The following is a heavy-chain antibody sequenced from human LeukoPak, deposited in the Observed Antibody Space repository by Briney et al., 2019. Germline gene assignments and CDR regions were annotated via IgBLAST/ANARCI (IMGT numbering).Heavy chain of an antibody. CDR2: IKSKTDGATT. D-gene: IGHD2-2*01. J-gene: IGHJ3*01. CDR3: ATGVAISRYAFDL. Sequence: PGGSLRLSCAASGFTFSDAWMSWVRQAPGKGLVWVCRIKSKTDGATTDYAARVQGRFTISRDDSENTLYLQTNSLKIEDTAMYYCATGVAISRYAFDLWGQGTVVTVSS. V-gene: IGHV3-15*01. CDR1: GFTFSDAW.